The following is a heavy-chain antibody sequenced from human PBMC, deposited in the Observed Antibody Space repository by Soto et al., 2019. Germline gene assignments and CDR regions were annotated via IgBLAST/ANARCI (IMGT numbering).Heavy chain of an antibody. V-gene: IGHV3-74*01. D-gene: IGHD1-26*01. CDR1: GFTFSYYW. CDR2: IHSDGSST. CDR3: ARGDRGAFDL. Sequence: EVQLVESGGGLVQPGESLRLSCAASGFTFSYYWMHWVRQAPGKGPVWVSRIHSDGSSTTYVDSVKGRFSISRDNARNTVYLQMNSLRAEDTAVYYCARGDRGAFDLWGQGTVLTVSS. J-gene: IGHJ3*01.